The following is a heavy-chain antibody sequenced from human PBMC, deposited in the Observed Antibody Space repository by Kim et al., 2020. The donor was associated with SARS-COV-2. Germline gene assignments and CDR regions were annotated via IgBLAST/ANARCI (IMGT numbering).Heavy chain of an antibody. D-gene: IGHD1-26*01. Sequence: ASVKVSCKASGYTFTGYYMHWVRQAPGQGLEWMGWINPNSGGTNYAQKFQGRVTMTRDTSISTAYMELSRLRSDDTPLYYCARERVLRRELLHLDYWGQGTLVTVSS. CDR3: ARERVLRRELLHLDY. J-gene: IGHJ4*02. CDR1: GYTFTGYY. V-gene: IGHV1-2*02. CDR2: INPNSGGT.